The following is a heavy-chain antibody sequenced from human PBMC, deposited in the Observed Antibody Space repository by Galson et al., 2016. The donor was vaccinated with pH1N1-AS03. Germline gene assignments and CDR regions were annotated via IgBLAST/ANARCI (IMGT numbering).Heavy chain of an antibody. D-gene: IGHD3/OR15-3a*01. V-gene: IGHV3-33*01. J-gene: IGHJ6*02. CDR1: GFTFRSFG. CDR3: ARPAHDFGRPYHMDV. CDR2: IWYDGSKA. Sequence: SLRLSCAASGFTFRSFGMHWVRQAPGKGLEWVAVIWYDGSKAEYADSVKGRFTISRDNSKNTLFLQMKSLGAEDTAVYYCARPAHDFGRPYHMDVWGQGTTVTVSS.